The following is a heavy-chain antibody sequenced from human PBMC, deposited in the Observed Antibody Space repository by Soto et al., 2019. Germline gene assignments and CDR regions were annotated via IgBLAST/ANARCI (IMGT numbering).Heavy chain of an antibody. V-gene: IGHV1-18*01. D-gene: IGHD3-16*02. Sequence: ASVKVSCKASGYTFTSYGISWVRQAPGQGLEWMGWISAYNGNTNYAQKLQGRVTMTTDTSTSTAYMELRSLRSDDTAVYYCARDSYTEVMVALDYWGQGTLVTVSS. J-gene: IGHJ4*02. CDR1: GYTFTSYG. CDR3: ARDSYTEVMVALDY. CDR2: ISAYNGNT.